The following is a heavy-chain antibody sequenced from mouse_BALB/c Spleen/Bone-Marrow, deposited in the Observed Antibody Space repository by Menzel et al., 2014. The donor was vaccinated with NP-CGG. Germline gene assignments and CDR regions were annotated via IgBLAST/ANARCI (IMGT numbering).Heavy chain of an antibody. J-gene: IGHJ1*01. Sequence: EVQVVESGGGLVQPGGSLRLSCATSGFTFTDYYMSWVRQPPGKALEWLGFIRNKANGYTTEYSASVKGRFTISRDNSQSTLNLHLNHLRAEDSDTNSCASGIINDYHWYFDVWGAGTTVTVSS. D-gene: IGHD2-4*01. CDR3: ASGIINDYHWYFDV. CDR1: GFTFTDYY. CDR2: IRNKANGYTT. V-gene: IGHV7-3*02.